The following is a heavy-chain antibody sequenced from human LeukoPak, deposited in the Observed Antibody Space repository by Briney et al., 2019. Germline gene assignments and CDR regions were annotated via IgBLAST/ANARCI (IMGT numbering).Heavy chain of an antibody. V-gene: IGHV4-34*01. Sequence: PSETLSLTCAVYGGSFSGYYWSWIRQPPGKGLEWIGEINHSGSTNYNPSLKSRVTISVDTSKNQFSLKLSSVTAADTAVYYCAKGDTNWAHLDYWGQGTLVTVSS. CDR2: INHSGST. J-gene: IGHJ4*02. D-gene: IGHD1-1*01. CDR3: AKGDTNWAHLDY. CDR1: GGSFSGYY.